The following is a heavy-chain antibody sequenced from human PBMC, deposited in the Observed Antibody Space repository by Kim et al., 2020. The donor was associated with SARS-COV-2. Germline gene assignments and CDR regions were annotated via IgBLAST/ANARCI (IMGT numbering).Heavy chain of an antibody. J-gene: IGHJ4*02. Sequence: GGSLRLSCTASGFTFGDYAMSWFRQAPGKGLEWVGFIRSKAYGGTTEYAASVKGRFTISRDDSKSIAYLQMNSLKTEDTAVYYCTRLPPYYDILTGYYRSPDYWGQGTLVTVSS. V-gene: IGHV3-49*03. CDR2: IRSKAYGGTT. CDR1: GFTFGDYA. CDR3: TRLPPYYDILTGYYRSPDY. D-gene: IGHD3-9*01.